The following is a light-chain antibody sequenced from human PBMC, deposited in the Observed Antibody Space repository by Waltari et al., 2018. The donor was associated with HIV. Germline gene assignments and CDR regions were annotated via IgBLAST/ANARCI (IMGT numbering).Light chain of an antibody. Sequence: QSVLTQPPSVSAAPGQKVTISCSGSRSNIGNNYVSWYQQLPGTAPKLLIYDNYKRPSGIPDRVSGSKSGTSATLGITGLQTGDEADYYCGTWDSSLSAVVFGGGTKLTVL. J-gene: IGLJ2*01. V-gene: IGLV1-51*01. CDR2: DNY. CDR1: RSNIGNNY. CDR3: GTWDSSLSAVV.